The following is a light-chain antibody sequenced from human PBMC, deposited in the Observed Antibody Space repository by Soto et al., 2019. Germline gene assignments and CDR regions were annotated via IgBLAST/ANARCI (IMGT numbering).Light chain of an antibody. CDR1: SRDVGGSNY. CDR2: EVS. V-gene: IGLV2-14*01. Sequence: QSALIQPASVSGSPGQSITISCTGTSRDVGGSNYVSWYQHHPHRAPKLLIYEVSYRPSGVSSRFSGSKSGNTASLTISGLQAEDDADHYCSSYTSSNTLEVFGVGTKLTVL. CDR3: SSYTSSNTLEV. J-gene: IGLJ2*01.